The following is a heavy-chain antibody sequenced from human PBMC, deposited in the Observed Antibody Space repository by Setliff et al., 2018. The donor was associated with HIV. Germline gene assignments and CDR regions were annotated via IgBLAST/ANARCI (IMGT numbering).Heavy chain of an antibody. CDR1: GFSFDRFW. CDR3: HSGYDTEEQSYFDY. J-gene: IGHJ4*02. V-gene: IGHV3-74*01. Sequence: GGSLRLSCAASGFSFDRFWMHWVRQAPGKGLVWVSRVNSDGSSKTYADSVKDRFTISRDNAKNTLYLQMNSLRAEDTGVYYCHSGYDTEEQSYFDYWGQGTLVTVSS. CDR2: VNSDGSSK. D-gene: IGHD5-12*01.